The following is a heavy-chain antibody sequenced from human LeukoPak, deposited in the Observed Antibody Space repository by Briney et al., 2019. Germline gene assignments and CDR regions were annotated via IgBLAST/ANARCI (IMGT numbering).Heavy chain of an antibody. V-gene: IGHV4-39*01. CDR3: ARSKANWGIKIFDY. Sequence: PSETLSLTCTVSDDSISSSTYYWGWIRQPPGKGLEWIGSIYYSGSTYYNPSLKSRLTISVDTSKNQFSLKLNSVTAADTAVYYCARSKANWGIKIFDYWGQGTLVTVSS. J-gene: IGHJ4*02. CDR1: DDSISSSTYY. D-gene: IGHD7-27*01. CDR2: IYYSGST.